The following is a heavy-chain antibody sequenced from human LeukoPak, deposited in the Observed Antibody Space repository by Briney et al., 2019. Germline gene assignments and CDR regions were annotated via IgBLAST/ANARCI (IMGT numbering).Heavy chain of an antibody. J-gene: IGHJ4*02. Sequence: KASETLSLTCTVSGGSISSYYWSWIRQPPGKGLEWIGYIYYSESTNYNPSLKSRVTISVDTSKNQFSLKLSSVTAADTAVYYCAGTTVTNPYYFDYWGQGTLVTVSS. D-gene: IGHD4-17*01. CDR3: AGTTVTNPYYFDY. CDR1: GGSISSYY. V-gene: IGHV4-59*08. CDR2: IYYSEST.